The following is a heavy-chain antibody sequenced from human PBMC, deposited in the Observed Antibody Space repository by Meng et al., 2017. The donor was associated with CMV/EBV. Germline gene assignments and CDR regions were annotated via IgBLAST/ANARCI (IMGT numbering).Heavy chain of an antibody. CDR2: IIPIFGTA. J-gene: IGHJ4*02. Sequence: VQRGRAGDEVKKPGSSVKVSCKASGGTFSSYDISWVRQAPGQGLEWMGGIIPIFGTANYAQKFQGRVTITADESTSTAYMELSSLRSEDTAVYYCARMPRDGYNYIDYWGQGTLVTVSS. V-gene: IGHV1-69*12. CDR3: ARMPRDGYNYIDY. D-gene: IGHD5-24*01. CDR1: GGTFSSYD.